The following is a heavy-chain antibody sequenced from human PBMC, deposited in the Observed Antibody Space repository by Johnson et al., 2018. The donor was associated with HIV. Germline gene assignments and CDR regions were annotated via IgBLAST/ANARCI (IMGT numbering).Heavy chain of an antibody. V-gene: IGHV3-23*04. CDR3: ARAIAAAGSSLEDDA. CDR2: ISGSGSST. Sequence: VQLVESGGGVVQPGRSLRLSCAASQFTFSSYAMAWVRQAPGKGLEWVSTISGSGSSTHYADSVKGRFTISRDNTENALYLQMNSLRAEDTALYYCARAIAAAGSSLEDDAWGQGTMVTVSS. D-gene: IGHD6-13*01. CDR1: QFTFSSYA. J-gene: IGHJ3*01.